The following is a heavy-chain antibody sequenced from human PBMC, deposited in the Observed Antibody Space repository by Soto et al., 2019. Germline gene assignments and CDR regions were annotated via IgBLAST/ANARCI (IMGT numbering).Heavy chain of an antibody. V-gene: IGHV4-59*01. CDR2: IYYSGST. Sequence: TSETLRLSCAVSGGTLGTYSWSWIRQPPGKGLEWIGYIYYSGSTNYNPSLKSRVTISVDTSRNQFSLKLSSVTAADTAVYYCARDEATAMVILWGQGTLVTVSS. CDR3: ARDEATAMVIL. CDR1: GGTLGTYS. J-gene: IGHJ4*02. D-gene: IGHD5-18*01.